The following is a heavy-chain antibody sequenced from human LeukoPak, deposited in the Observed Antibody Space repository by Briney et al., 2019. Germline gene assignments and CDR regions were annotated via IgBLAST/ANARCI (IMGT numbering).Heavy chain of an antibody. D-gene: IGHD3-3*01. CDR3: ARGQVITIFGVAIINWFDP. CDR1: GYTFTSYG. V-gene: IGHV1-18*01. CDR2: ISAYNGNT. J-gene: IGHJ5*02. Sequence: ASVKVSCKASGYTFTSYGISWVRQAPGQGLEWMGWISAYNGNTNYAQKLQGRVTMTTDTSTSTAYMELRSLRSDDTAVYYCARGQVITIFGVAIINWFDPWGQGTLVTVSS.